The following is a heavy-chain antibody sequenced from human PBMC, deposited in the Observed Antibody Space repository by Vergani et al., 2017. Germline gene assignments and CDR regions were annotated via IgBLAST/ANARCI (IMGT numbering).Heavy chain of an antibody. CDR1: GYTFTSYY. CDR3: ARSLQRAPYYYYYGMDV. D-gene: IGHD1-26*01. J-gene: IGHJ6*02. Sequence: QVQLVQSGAEVKKPGASVKVSCKASGYTFTSYYMHWVRQAPGQGLEWMGIINPSGGSTSYAQKFQGRVTMTRDTSPSTVYMELSSLRSEDTAVYYCARSLQRAPYYYYYGMDVWGQGTTVTVSS. CDR2: INPSGGST. V-gene: IGHV1-46*01.